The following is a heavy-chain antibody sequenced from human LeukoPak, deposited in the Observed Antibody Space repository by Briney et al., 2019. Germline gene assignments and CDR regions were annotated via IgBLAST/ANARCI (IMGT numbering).Heavy chain of an antibody. CDR1: EFSFRTYA. D-gene: IGHD2-2*01. V-gene: IGHV3-23*01. CDR3: AKERLCSSPSCYGPGIAGRDYYYMDV. CDR2: ISVDDQGST. J-gene: IGHJ6*03. Sequence: PGGSLRLSCTTSEFSFRTYAMTWVRQAPGKGLEWVSTISVDDQGSTYYTDSVKGRFTTSRDNSKNTLYLQMNSLRAEDTAVYYCAKERLCSSPSCYGPGIAGRDYYYMDVWGKGTTVTVSS.